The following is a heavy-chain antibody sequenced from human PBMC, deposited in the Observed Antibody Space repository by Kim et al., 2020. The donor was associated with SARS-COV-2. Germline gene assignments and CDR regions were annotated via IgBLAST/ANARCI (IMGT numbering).Heavy chain of an antibody. CDR3: VRDYRNALDY. CDR1: GFTFSTYS. D-gene: IGHD2-2*01. V-gene: IGHV3-48*02. J-gene: IGHJ4*02. CDR2: ISSSSSTI. Sequence: GGSLRLSCAASGFTFSTYSVNWVRQAPGKGLEWISYISSSSSTIYYADSVKGRFTISRDNDKNSLYLQMNSLRDDDTAIYYCVRDYRNALDYWGQGTLVT.